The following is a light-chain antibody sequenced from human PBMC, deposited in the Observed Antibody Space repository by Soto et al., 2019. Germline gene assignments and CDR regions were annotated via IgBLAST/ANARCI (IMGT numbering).Light chain of an antibody. V-gene: IGKV1-27*01. J-gene: IGKJ4*01. CDR1: QGIAPY. CDR3: QKYNSAPLT. Sequence: DVQMTQSPSSLSAFVGDRVTITCRASQGIAPYLAWFQQKPGKVPKLLIYATSTLQSGGPSRFSGSGSGTDFTLTISSLQPEDVGTYYCQKYNSAPLTFGGGTKVEIK. CDR2: ATS.